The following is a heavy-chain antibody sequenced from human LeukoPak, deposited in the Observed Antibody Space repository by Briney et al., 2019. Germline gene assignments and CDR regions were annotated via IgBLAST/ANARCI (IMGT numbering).Heavy chain of an antibody. CDR1: GFTFSSYA. V-gene: IGHV3-21*01. CDR3: ARGPQPLLSYYFDY. J-gene: IGHJ4*02. CDR2: ISSSSSYI. D-gene: IGHD2-21*02. Sequence: GGSLRLSCAASGFTFSSYAMHWVRQAPGKGLEWVSSISSSSSYIYYADSVKGRFTISRDNAKNSLYLQMNSLRAEDTAVYYCARGPQPLLSYYFDYWGQGTLVTVSS.